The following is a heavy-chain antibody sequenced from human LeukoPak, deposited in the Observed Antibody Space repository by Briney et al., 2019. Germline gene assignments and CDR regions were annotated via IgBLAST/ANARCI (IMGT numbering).Heavy chain of an antibody. CDR3: ARDALPRGYCSGGSCYSGLFDY. V-gene: IGHV3-21*01. CDR2: ISSSSSYI. D-gene: IGHD2-15*01. Sequence: VGSLRLSCAASGFTFSSYSMNWVPQAPGKGLEWVSSISSSSSYIYYADSVKGRFTISRDNAKNSLYLQMNRLRAADTAVYYCARDALPRGYCSGGSCYSGLFDYWGQGTLVTVSS. J-gene: IGHJ4*02. CDR1: GFTFSSYS.